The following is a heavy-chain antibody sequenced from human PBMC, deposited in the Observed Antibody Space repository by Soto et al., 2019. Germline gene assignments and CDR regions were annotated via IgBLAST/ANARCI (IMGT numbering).Heavy chain of an antibody. CDR2: ISWNSGSI. CDR3: AKVRYFDLPLLYGSGSYYDY. D-gene: IGHD3-10*01. J-gene: IGHJ4*02. V-gene: IGHV3-9*01. CDR1: GFTFDDYA. Sequence: GGSLRLSCAASGFTFDDYAMHWVRQAPGKGLEWVSGISWNSGSIGYADSVKGRFTISRDNAKNSLYLQMNSLRAEDTALFYCAKVRYFDLPLLYGSGSYYDYWGQGTLVTVSS.